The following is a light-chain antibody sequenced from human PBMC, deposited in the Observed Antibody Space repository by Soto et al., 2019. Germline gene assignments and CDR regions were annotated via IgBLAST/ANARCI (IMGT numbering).Light chain of an antibody. CDR1: QSVLYSSNNKNY. V-gene: IGKV4-1*01. J-gene: IGKJ3*01. Sequence: DIVMTQSPDSLAVSLGERATINCKSSQSVLYSSNNKNYLALYQQKPGQLPKLLIYWASTRESGVPDRCSGSGSGTDFTLTISSLQAEDMAVYYCQYGFTFGPGTKVDIK. CDR3: QYGFT. CDR2: WAS.